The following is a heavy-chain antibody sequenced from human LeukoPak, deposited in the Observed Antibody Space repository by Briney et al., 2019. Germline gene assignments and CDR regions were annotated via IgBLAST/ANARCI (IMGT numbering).Heavy chain of an antibody. J-gene: IGHJ3*01. CDR1: RFTFSTYS. Sequence: GGSLRLSCAASRFTFSTYSMNWVRQAPGKGLEWVSSISSSSSYIYYADSVKGRFTISRDNSKNTLYLQMNSLRAEDTAVYYCAKIGPPAYDFWGQGTMVTVSS. CDR3: AKIGPPAYDF. CDR2: ISSSSSYI. V-gene: IGHV3-21*04. D-gene: IGHD3-16*01.